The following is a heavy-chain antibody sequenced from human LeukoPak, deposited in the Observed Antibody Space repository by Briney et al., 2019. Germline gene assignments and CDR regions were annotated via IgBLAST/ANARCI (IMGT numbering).Heavy chain of an antibody. J-gene: IGHJ4*02. V-gene: IGHV3-53*01. CDR1: GLTVSSYS. Sequence: GGSLRLSCAASGLTVSSYSMNWVRQAPGKGLEWVSGISSGGGTYYADSVKGRFTISRDNSKNTLYLQVNSLRTDDTAAYYCARGRPTYYFDYWGQGTLVTISS. CDR3: ARGRPTYYFDY. CDR2: ISSGGGT.